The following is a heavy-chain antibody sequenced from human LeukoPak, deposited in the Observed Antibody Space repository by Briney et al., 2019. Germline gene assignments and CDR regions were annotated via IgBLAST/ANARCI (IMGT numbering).Heavy chain of an antibody. V-gene: IGHV1-69*05. CDR1: GGTFSSYA. D-gene: IGHD3-3*01. CDR2: IIPIFGTA. CDR3: ARSGATYYDFCSGYSGFDY. J-gene: IGHJ4*02. Sequence: SVKVSCKASGGTFSSYAISWVRQAPGQGLEWMGGIIPIFGTANYAQKLQGRVTITTDESTSTAYMELSSLRSEDTAVYYCARSGATYYDFCSGYSGFDYWGQGTLVTVSS.